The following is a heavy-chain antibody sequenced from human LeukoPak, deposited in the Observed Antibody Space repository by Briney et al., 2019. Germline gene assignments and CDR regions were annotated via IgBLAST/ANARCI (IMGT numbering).Heavy chain of an antibody. D-gene: IGHD6-19*01. Sequence: PGRCLRLSCAASGFTFGTYSMHWVRQAPGKGLEWVAIISSAGTIINYADSVRGRFSISRDNSRNTLYLQMDSLRTEDTAVYYCAKDHRWLVDYWGQGTLVTVSS. V-gene: IGHV3-30-3*01. J-gene: IGHJ4*02. CDR3: AKDHRWLVDY. CDR2: ISSAGTII. CDR1: GFTFGTYS.